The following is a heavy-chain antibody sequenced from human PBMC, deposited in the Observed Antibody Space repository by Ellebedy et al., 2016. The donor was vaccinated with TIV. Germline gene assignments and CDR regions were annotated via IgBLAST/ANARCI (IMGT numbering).Heavy chain of an antibody. D-gene: IGHD4-17*01. CDR1: GGSTSRNSYY. J-gene: IGHJ5*02. V-gene: IGHV4-39*01. CDR3: ARHQLRPNWFDP. CDR2: IYYSGSI. Sequence: MPSETLSLTCIVSGGSTSRNSYYWGWVRQPPGKGLEWIGSIYYSGSIYYNPSLKSRVTMSVDTSKKQFSLKLSSVTAADTDVYYCARHQLRPNWFDPWGQGTLVTVSS.